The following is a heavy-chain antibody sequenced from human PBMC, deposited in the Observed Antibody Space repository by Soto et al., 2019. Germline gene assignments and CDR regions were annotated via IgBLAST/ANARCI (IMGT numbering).Heavy chain of an antibody. J-gene: IGHJ4*01. D-gene: IGHD3-10*01. Sequence: GGSLRLSCAASGFTFYTHGMHWVRQAPGRGLEWVALTSHDGSDTFYADSVRGRFTISRDNVKNSLFLQMNSLRAEDTAVYYCARDRDYYKADYWGQGTLVTVSS. CDR1: GFTFYTHG. CDR3: ARDRDYYKADY. V-gene: IGHV3-30*03. CDR2: TSHDGSDT.